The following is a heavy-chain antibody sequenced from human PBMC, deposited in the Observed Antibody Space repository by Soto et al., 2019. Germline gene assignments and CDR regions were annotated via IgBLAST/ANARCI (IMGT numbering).Heavy chain of an antibody. CDR1: GGSMSKTNL. J-gene: IGHJ4*02. V-gene: IGHV4-4*02. Sequence: LSLTCVVSGGSMSKTNLWSWVRQPPGKGLEWIGEIYHSGTTHYSPSLQSRVTMSVDMSKNHFSLRLSSVTAADTAVYYCAFPATADFDYWGQGPQVTVSS. D-gene: IGHD6-13*01. CDR3: AFPATADFDY. CDR2: IYHSGTT.